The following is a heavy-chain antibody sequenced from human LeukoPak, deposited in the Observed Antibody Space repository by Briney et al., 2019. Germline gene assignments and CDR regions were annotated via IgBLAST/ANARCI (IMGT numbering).Heavy chain of an antibody. J-gene: IGHJ3*02. CDR2: ITSSSDTM. Sequence: PGGSLRLSCAASGFTLSGYSMNWVRQAPGKGLEWVSYITSSSDTMYYVDSVKGRFAISRDNAKNSLYLQMNSLRAEDTAVYYCARDPSGSYRWDAFDIWGQGTMVTVSS. CDR1: GFTLSGYS. D-gene: IGHD1-26*01. V-gene: IGHV3-48*01. CDR3: ARDPSGSYRWDAFDI.